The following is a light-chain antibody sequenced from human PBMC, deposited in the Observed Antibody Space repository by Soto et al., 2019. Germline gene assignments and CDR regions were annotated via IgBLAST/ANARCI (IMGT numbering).Light chain of an antibody. CDR2: GAS. CDR1: QSVSSK. Sequence: EIVMPQAPATLSVSPGASATLSGRASQSVSSKLSWFQQKPGQAPMLLIYGASTRATGIPALFSGSWSGTEFTLTISILPSEDFAFYFRGHYSIWWTVGQGTKVEI. V-gene: IGKV3-15*01. CDR3: GHYSIWWT. J-gene: IGKJ1*01.